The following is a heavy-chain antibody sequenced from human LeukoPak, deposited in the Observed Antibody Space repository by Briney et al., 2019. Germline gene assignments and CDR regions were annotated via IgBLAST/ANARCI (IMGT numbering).Heavy chain of an antibody. V-gene: IGHV6-1*01. D-gene: IGHD1-1*01. Sequence: SQALSLTCCISGDRFSSNSASWKWIRRSPSRSLQLLGRTYFRSRWNHDYAVSVKRRITITPDTSHTQLSLQLNSVPPDDTALYYCARAGLRVGNLAYWAPGTLVTVSS. CDR2: TYFRSRWNH. CDR3: ARAGLRVGNLAY. J-gene: IGHJ4*02. CDR1: GDRFSSNSAS.